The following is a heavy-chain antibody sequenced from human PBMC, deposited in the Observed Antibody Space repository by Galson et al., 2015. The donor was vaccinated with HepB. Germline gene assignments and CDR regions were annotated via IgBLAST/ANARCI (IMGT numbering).Heavy chain of an antibody. D-gene: IGHD1-26*01. Sequence: ETLSLTCVVSGGSLGGHYRSWLRQSPGKGLQLLGEGNNGGTTKYKPSLQSRITVSRDTPKNLFSLTLKSVTAADTALYYCARSRSGMYRLIYFDSWGQGTLVTVSS. J-gene: IGHJ4*02. CDR1: GGSLGGHY. V-gene: IGHV4-34*01. CDR2: GNNGGTT. CDR3: ARSRSGMYRLIYFDS.